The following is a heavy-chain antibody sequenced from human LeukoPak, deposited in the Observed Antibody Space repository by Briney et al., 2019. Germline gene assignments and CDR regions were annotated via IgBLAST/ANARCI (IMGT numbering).Heavy chain of an antibody. Sequence: SETLSLTCTVSGGSINNYYWGWIRQPAGKGLEWIGRMYSSGSVSYNPSLKSRVTMSGDTSKYQISLKVISVTAADTAVYYCARGHYGSSWGWFDPWGQGTLVTVSS. J-gene: IGHJ5*02. V-gene: IGHV4-4*07. CDR2: MYSSGSV. CDR1: GGSINNYY. D-gene: IGHD3-16*01. CDR3: ARGHYGSSWGWFDP.